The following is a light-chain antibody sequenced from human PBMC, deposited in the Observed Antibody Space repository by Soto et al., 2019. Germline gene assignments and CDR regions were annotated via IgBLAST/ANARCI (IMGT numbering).Light chain of an antibody. J-gene: IGKJ1*01. CDR2: GAS. Sequence: EIVLTQSPDTLSLSPGERATLSCRASQSVSSSYLAWYQQKPGQAPRLLIYGASSRATGIPDRFSGSGSGTDFTLTISRLEPEDFAVYYCQQYGSSPLTFGQGTK. CDR1: QSVSSSY. V-gene: IGKV3-20*01. CDR3: QQYGSSPLT.